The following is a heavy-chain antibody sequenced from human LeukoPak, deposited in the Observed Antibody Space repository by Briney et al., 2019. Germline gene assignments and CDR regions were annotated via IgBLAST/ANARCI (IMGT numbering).Heavy chain of an antibody. D-gene: IGHD3-3*01. CDR2: ISDSGDNT. CDR1: GFTFSNYA. Sequence: GGSLRLSCAASGFTFSNYAMTWVRQAPGKGLEWVATISDSGDNTYYADSVKGRFTISRDNFKNAVDLQMNSLRAEDTAVYYCAERSGVVGGYFDYWGQGTLVTVAS. V-gene: IGHV3-23*01. J-gene: IGHJ4*02. CDR3: AERSGVVGGYFDY.